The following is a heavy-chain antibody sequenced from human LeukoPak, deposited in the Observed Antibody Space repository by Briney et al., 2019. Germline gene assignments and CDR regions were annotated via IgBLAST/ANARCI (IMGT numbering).Heavy chain of an antibody. CDR1: GFTFSDHY. V-gene: IGHV3-72*01. Sequence: GGSLRLSCAASGFTFSDHYMDWVRQAPGKGLEWVGRTRNKANSYTTEYAASVKGRFTISRDDSKNSLYLQMNSLKTEDTAVYYCARYGDYEDAFDIWGQGTMVTVSA. CDR3: ARYGDYEDAFDI. D-gene: IGHD4-17*01. J-gene: IGHJ3*02. CDR2: TRNKANSYTT.